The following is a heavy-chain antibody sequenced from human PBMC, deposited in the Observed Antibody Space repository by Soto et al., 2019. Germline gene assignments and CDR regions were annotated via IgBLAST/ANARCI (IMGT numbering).Heavy chain of an antibody. CDR1: GYTFSDFD. Sequence: ASVKVSCKASGYTFSDFDINWLRQAAGQGPEWMGWMNAKSGDTFSAQRLQGKFSMTWDTSLSTAYMEVGSLTSDDAAIYYCARGNPFNYAGFDVWGQGTTVTVSS. CDR2: MNAKSGDT. V-gene: IGHV1-8*01. CDR3: ARGNPFNYAGFDV. J-gene: IGHJ6*02. D-gene: IGHD3-16*01.